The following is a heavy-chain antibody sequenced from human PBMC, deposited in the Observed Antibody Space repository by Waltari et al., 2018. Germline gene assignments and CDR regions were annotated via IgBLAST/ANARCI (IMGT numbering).Heavy chain of an antibody. Sequence: QVQLVQSGAEVKKPGASVKVSCKASGYTFTSYYMHCVRQAPGQGLEWMGIINPVSGSTSCAQKFQGRVTMSRDTSTSTVNMELSSLRSEDTAVYYCARDGVVYAIKAAGWCDPWGQGTLVTVSS. CDR3: ARDGVVYAIKAAGWCDP. CDR2: INPVSGST. J-gene: IGHJ5*02. V-gene: IGHV1-46*01. D-gene: IGHD2-8*02. CDR1: GYTFTSYY.